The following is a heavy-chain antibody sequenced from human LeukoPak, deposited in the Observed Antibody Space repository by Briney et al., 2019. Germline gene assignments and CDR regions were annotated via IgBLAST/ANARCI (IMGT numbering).Heavy chain of an antibody. V-gene: IGHV5-51*01. CDR2: IYPGDSDT. D-gene: IGHD5-18*01. J-gene: IGHJ4*02. Sequence: GESLKISCKGSGYSFASYWIGWVRQVPGKGLEWMGIIYPGDSDTRYSPSFQGQVTISADKSISTAYLQWSSLKASDTAMYYCAKCIDTAMVSNFDYWGQGTLVTVSS. CDR3: AKCIDTAMVSNFDY. CDR1: GYSFASYW.